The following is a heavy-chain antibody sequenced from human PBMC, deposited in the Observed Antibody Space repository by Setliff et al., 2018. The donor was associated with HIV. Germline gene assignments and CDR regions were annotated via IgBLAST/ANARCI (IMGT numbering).Heavy chain of an antibody. Sequence: GGSLRLSCSASGFTFASYALSWVRQAPGKGLEWVSSISGSGSNTYYADSVKGRFSISRDNSKNTLYLQMNSLRAEDTAVYYCAKVRNVLLIQEFDYWGQGTLVTVSS. CDR2: ISGSGSNT. D-gene: IGHD2-15*01. J-gene: IGHJ4*02. CDR1: GFTFASYA. V-gene: IGHV3-23*01. CDR3: AKVRNVLLIQEFDY.